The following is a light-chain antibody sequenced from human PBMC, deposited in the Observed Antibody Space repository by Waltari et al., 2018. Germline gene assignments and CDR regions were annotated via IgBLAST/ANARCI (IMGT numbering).Light chain of an antibody. CDR1: SSNIGRNT. V-gene: IGLV1-44*01. J-gene: IGLJ3*02. CDR2: SNN. Sequence: QSVLTQPPSASGTPGQRVTVYCSGSSSNIGRNTVNWYQQLPGTAPKLLIYSNNRRPSGVPDRFPGSKSGTSASRAISGLQSEDEANYYCATWDDSLNGPVFGGGTKLTVL. CDR3: ATWDDSLNGPV.